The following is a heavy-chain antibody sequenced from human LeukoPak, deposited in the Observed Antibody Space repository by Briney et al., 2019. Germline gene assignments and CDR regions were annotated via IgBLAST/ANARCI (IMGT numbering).Heavy chain of an antibody. CDR3: ARQGRSSWGWSSVNNWFDP. J-gene: IGHJ5*02. CDR1: GYNFTTYW. Sequence: PGESLKISCKVSGYNFTTYWIGWVRQMPGKGLEWMGIIYPGDSDTRYSPSFQGQVTISADKSISTAYLQWSSLKASDTAMYYCARQGRSSWGWSSVNNWFDPWGQGTLVTVSS. V-gene: IGHV5-51*01. D-gene: IGHD6-13*01. CDR2: IYPGDSDT.